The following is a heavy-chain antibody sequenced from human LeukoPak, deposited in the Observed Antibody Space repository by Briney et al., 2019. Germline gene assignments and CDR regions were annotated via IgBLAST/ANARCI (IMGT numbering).Heavy chain of an antibody. Sequence: PGRSPRLSCAASGFTFDDYAMHWVRQAPGKGLEWVTGISWNSGSIGYADSVKGRFTISRDNAKNSLYLQMNSLRAEDMALYYCAKDTQLWFGELLPPTFDYWGQGTLVTVSS. CDR2: ISWNSGSI. J-gene: IGHJ4*02. CDR3: AKDTQLWFGELLPPTFDY. D-gene: IGHD3-10*01. V-gene: IGHV3-9*03. CDR1: GFTFDDYA.